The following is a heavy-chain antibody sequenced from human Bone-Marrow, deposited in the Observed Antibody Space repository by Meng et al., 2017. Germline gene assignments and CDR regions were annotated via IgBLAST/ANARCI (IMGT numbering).Heavy chain of an antibody. D-gene: IGHD6-19*01. CDR1: GYTFTSYY. J-gene: IGHJ4*02. Sequence: QGPIVNSGAEVKKPGASMTVYLKASGYTFTSYYMHWVRQAPGQGLEWMGWINTNTGNPTYAQGFTGRFVFSLDTSVSTAYLQISSLKAEDTAVYYCARDPGAIAVAGLEDYWGQGTLVTVSS. CDR2: INTNTGNP. V-gene: IGHV7-4-1*02. CDR3: ARDPGAIAVAGLEDY.